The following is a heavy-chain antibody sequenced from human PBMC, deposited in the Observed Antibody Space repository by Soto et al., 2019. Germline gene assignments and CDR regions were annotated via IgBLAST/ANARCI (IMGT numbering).Heavy chain of an antibody. CDR2: ISSSSSTI. CDR3: ARDLGYCSGGSCPFDY. CDR1: GFTFSSYS. D-gene: IGHD2-15*01. V-gene: IGHV3-48*01. J-gene: IGHJ4*02. Sequence: GGSLRLSCAASGFTFSSYSMNWVRQAPGKGLEWVSYISSSSSTIYYADSVKGRFTISRDNAKNSLYLQMNSLRAEDTAVYYCARDLGYCSGGSCPFDYWGQGTLVTVSS.